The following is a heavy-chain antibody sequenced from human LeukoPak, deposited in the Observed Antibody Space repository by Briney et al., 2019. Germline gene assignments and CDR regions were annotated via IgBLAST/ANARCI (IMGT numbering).Heavy chain of an antibody. CDR3: ARVEATTGRNYHYYYMDV. D-gene: IGHD1-1*01. CDR2: INSGSTYM. V-gene: IGHV3-21*01. Sequence: PGGSLRLSCGASGFYFSGYSMNWVRQAPGKGLEWVSSINSGSTYMYYADTLKGRFTISRDNAKNSLHLQMDSLRAEDTAVYFCARVEATTGRNYHYYYMDVWGKGTTVIVSS. CDR1: GFYFSGYS. J-gene: IGHJ6*03.